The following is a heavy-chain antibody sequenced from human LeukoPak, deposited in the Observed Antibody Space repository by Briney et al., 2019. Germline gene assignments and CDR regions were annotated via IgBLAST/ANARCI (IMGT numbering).Heavy chain of an antibody. CDR1: GGTFSSYA. D-gene: IGHD3-3*01. J-gene: IGHJ5*02. CDR3: ARCYDLWSGYYRWLDP. CDR2: IIPIFGAP. V-gene: IGHV1-69*13. Sequence: GASVKVSCKASGGTFSSYAISWVRQAPGQGLEWMGGIIPIFGAPNYGQKFQGRVTITADESTSTAYMELSSLRSEDTAVYYCARCYDLWSGYYRWLDPWGQGTLVAVSS.